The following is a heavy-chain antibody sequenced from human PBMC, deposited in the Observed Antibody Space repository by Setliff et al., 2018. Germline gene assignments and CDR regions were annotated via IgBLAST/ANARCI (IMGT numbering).Heavy chain of an antibody. CDR3: ARDGGEY. V-gene: IGHV3-7*01. CDR1: GFSLGSYE. D-gene: IGHD3-3*01. CDR2: IKQDGSEK. J-gene: IGHJ4*02. Sequence: QPGGSLRLSCAASGFSLGSYEFNWVRQAPGKGLEWVANIKQDGSEKYYVDSVKGRFTISRDNAKNSLYLQMNSLRAEDTAVYYCARDGGEYWGQGTLVTVSS.